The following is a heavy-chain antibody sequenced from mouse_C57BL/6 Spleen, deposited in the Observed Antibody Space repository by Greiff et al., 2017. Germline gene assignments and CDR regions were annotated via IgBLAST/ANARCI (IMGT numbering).Heavy chain of an antibody. D-gene: IGHD2-3*01. CDR3: ARVYDGPWFAY. J-gene: IGHJ3*01. Sequence: EVQLQQSGPELVKPGASVKISCKASGYTFTDYYMNWVKQSHGKSLEWIGDINPNNGGTSYNQKFKGKATLTVDKSSSTAYMELRSLTSEDSAVYYCARVYDGPWFAYWGQGTLVTVSA. CDR2: INPNNGGT. CDR1: GYTFTDYY. V-gene: IGHV1-26*01.